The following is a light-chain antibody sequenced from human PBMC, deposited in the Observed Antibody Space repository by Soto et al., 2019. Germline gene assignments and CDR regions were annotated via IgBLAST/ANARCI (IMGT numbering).Light chain of an antibody. CDR2: EVS. CDR1: SSDIGNYDF. CDR3: SSYTTSTSFIL. V-gene: IGLV2-14*01. J-gene: IGLJ2*01. Sequence: ALTQPASVSGSPGQSITISCTGTSSDIGNYDFVSWYQQVPGTAPKAMIYEVSSRPSGVSNRFSGSKSGNTASLTISGLQAEDEAYYYCSSYTTSTSFILFGGGTKVTV.